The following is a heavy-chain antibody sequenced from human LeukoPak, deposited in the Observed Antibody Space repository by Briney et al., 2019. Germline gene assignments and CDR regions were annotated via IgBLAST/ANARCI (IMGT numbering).Heavy chain of an antibody. D-gene: IGHD2-15*01. V-gene: IGHV3-7*01. CDR1: GFSFSRYY. J-gene: IGHJ4*02. CDR2: IKPDGSFE. Sequence: PGGSLRLSCAASGFSFSRYYMSWVRQAPGKGPEWVASIKPDGSFEYYMDSVRGRFTISRDNAMNSLYLQLNSLRPEDTAIYYCARVGWWGQGTLVTVSS. CDR3: ARVGW.